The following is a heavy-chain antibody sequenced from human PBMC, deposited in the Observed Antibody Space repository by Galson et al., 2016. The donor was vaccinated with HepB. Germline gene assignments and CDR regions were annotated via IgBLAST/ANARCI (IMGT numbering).Heavy chain of an antibody. V-gene: IGHV1-3*04. Sequence: SVKVSCKASGYTFTRCNMHWVRQAPGQRLEWMGWINIGNGNTKYSQNFQGRVTSARDISASTAFMELGSLISEDTAVYYCVRGGGHSWFDYWGQGTRVTVSS. CDR1: GYTFTRCN. CDR2: INIGNGNT. J-gene: IGHJ4*02. D-gene: IGHD6-13*01. CDR3: VRGGGHSWFDY.